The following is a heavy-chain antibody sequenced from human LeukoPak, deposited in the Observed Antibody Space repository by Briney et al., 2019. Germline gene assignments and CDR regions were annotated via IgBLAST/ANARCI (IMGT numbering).Heavy chain of an antibody. V-gene: IGHV3-30-3*01. Sequence: GRSLRLSCAASGFTFSSYAMHWVRQAPGKGLEWVAVISYDGSNKYYADSVKGRFTISRDNSKNTLYLQINSLRAEDTAVYYCARESSGYYLDYWGQGTLVTVSS. CDR1: GFTFSSYA. J-gene: IGHJ4*02. CDR3: ARESSGYYLDY. CDR2: ISYDGSNK. D-gene: IGHD3-22*01.